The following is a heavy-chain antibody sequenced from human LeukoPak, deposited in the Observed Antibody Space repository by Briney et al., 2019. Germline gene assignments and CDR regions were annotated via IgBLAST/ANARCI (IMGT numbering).Heavy chain of an antibody. D-gene: IGHD2-15*01. CDR3: ARSTSVVVVAAKTVWFDP. J-gene: IGHJ5*02. CDR1: GYTFTSYD. V-gene: IGHV1-2*02. Sequence: GASVKVSCKASGYTFTSYDINWVRQATGQGLEWMGWMNPNSGGTNYAQKFQGRVTMTRDTSISTAYMELSRLRSDDTAVYYCARSTSVVVVAAKTVWFDPWGQGTLVTVSS. CDR2: MNPNSGGT.